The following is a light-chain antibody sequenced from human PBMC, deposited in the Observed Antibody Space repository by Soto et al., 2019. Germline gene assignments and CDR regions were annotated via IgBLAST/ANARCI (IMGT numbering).Light chain of an antibody. CDR3: SSYTSSSTLV. Sequence: QSVLTQPPSASGSPGQSATISCTGTISDVGGYNYVAWYQQHPGKAPKLMIYEVNKRPSGVPDRFSGSKSGNTASLTISGLQAEDEADYYCSSYTSSSTLVFGTGTKVTVL. J-gene: IGLJ1*01. CDR1: ISDVGGYNY. CDR2: EVN. V-gene: IGLV2-8*01.